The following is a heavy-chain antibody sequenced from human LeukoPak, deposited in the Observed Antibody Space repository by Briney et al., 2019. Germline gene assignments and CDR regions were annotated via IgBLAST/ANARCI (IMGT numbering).Heavy chain of an antibody. CDR2: ISGSDGST. D-gene: IGHD3-10*01. V-gene: IGHV3-23*01. Sequence: PGGSLRLSCAVSGFTFNTYGMTWVRQAPGKGLEWVSGISGSDGSTYHADSVKGRFTISRDNSKNTLYLQMNSLRAEDTAVYYCAKSKPNYYGSGSYHNIGAFDIWGQGTMVTVSS. J-gene: IGHJ3*02. CDR1: GFTFNTYG. CDR3: AKSKPNYYGSGSYHNIGAFDI.